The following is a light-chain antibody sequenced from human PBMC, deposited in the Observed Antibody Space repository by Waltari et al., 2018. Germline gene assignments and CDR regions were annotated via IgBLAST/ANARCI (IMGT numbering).Light chain of an antibody. V-gene: IGLV2-11*01. CDR1: SSDIGGYNY. Sequence: QSALTQPRSVSGSPGQSVTIPCTGTSSDIGGYNYVSWYQQYPGKAPKLMIYDVTERPSGVPDRFSGSKSGDTASLTISGLQAEDEADYYCCSYADTYTFEVFGTGTKVTVL. J-gene: IGLJ1*01. CDR3: CSYADTYTFEV. CDR2: DVT.